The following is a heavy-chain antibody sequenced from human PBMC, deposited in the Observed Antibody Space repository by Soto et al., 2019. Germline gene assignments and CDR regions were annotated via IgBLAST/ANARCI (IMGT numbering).Heavy chain of an antibody. CDR3: ARGRGRFLEWLLRYYYYGMDV. V-gene: IGHV4-34*01. CDR1: GGSFSGYY. J-gene: IGHJ6*02. CDR2: INHSGST. D-gene: IGHD3-3*01. Sequence: SETLSLTCAVYGGSFSGYYWSWIRQPPGKGLEWIGEINHSGSTNYNPSLKSRVTISVDASKNQFSLKLSSVTAADTAVYYCARGRGRFLEWLLRYYYYGMDVWGQGTMVTVSS.